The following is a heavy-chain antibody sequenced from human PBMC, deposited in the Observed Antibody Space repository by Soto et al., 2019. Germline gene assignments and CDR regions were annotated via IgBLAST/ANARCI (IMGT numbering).Heavy chain of an antibody. CDR1: GFSITTNEVS. V-gene: IGHV2-5*02. Sequence: QITLKESGPTVVKPTQTLTLTCSLSGFSITTNEVSVGWIRQPPGKALEWLALIYWDDDKRYSPSLKDRLTITKDTSKNQVVLTMTNMDPGDTATYYSAHRDGAWFYFDYWGQGTLVTVTS. CDR2: IYWDDDK. D-gene: IGHD3-22*01. J-gene: IGHJ4*02. CDR3: AHRDGAWFYFDY.